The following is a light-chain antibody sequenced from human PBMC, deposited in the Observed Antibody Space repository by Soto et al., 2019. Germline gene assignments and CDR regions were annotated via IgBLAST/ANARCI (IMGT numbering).Light chain of an antibody. CDR1: SSDVGGYNY. V-gene: IGLV2-14*01. CDR2: EVS. J-gene: IGLJ2*01. CDR3: SSDTSPSTLV. Sequence: QSALTQPASVSGSPGQSITISCTGTSSDVGGYNYVSWYQQHPGKAPKLMIYEVSNRPSGVSNRFSGSKSGNTASLTISGLHAEDEADYYCSSDTSPSTLVFGGGTKLTVL.